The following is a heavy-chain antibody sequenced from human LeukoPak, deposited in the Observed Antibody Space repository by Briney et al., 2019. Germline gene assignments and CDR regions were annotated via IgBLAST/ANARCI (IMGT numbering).Heavy chain of an antibody. CDR3: ARDVSELLWFGEAFDN. Sequence: ASVKVSCKASGYTFTFYYIYWVRQAPGQGLEWMGWINPNSGGTSSAQKFQGRVTMTRDTSISTAYMELSSLRSDDTAVYYCARDVSELLWFGEAFDNWGQGTLVTVSS. CDR1: GYTFTFYY. D-gene: IGHD3-10*01. V-gene: IGHV1-2*02. J-gene: IGHJ4*02. CDR2: INPNSGGT.